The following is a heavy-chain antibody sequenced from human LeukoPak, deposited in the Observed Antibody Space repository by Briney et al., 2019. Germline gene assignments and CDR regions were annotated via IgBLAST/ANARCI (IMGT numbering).Heavy chain of an antibody. CDR1: GDSISSYY. CDR2: IYHGGST. D-gene: IGHD6-13*01. CDR3: ATGYSRTWYYFDY. Sequence: SETLSLTCTVSGDSISSYYWSWIRQPPGKGLEWIGYIYHGGSTNYNPSLKSRVTISADTSKDQFSLKLASVTAADTAVYYCATGYSRTWYYFDYWGQGTLVTVSS. V-gene: IGHV4-59*01. J-gene: IGHJ4*02.